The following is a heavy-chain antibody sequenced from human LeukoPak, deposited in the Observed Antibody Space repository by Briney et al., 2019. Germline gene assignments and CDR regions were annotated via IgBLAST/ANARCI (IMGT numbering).Heavy chain of an antibody. CDR3: ARGRGWMVRGVITCAFDI. J-gene: IGHJ3*02. Sequence: SVKVSCKASGGTFSSYAISWVRQAPGQGLEWMGGIIPIFGTANYAQKFQGRVTMTRNTSISTAYMELSSLRSEDTAVYYCARGRGWMVRGVITCAFDIWGQGTMVTVSS. CDR2: IIPIFGTA. V-gene: IGHV1-69*05. CDR1: GGTFSSYA. D-gene: IGHD3-10*01.